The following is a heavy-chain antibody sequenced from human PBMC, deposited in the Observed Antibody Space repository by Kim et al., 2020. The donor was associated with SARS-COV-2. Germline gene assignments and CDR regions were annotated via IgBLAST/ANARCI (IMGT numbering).Heavy chain of an antibody. Sequence: GGSLRLSCAASGFTFSSYAMHWVRQAPGKGLEWVAVISYDGSNKYYADSVKGRFTISRDNSKNTLYLQMNSLRAEDTAVYYCARSRYSSGWEDYWGQGTLVTVSS. CDR2: ISYDGSNK. CDR1: GFTFSSYA. V-gene: IGHV3-30*04. D-gene: IGHD6-19*01. CDR3: ARSRYSSGWEDY. J-gene: IGHJ4*02.